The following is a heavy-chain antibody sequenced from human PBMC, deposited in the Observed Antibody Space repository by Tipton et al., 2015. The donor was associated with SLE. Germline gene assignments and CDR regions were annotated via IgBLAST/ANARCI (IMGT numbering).Heavy chain of an antibody. D-gene: IGHD5-24*01. CDR2: INPNSGAT. Sequence: QSGAEVKKPGASVKISCKASGYTFTAYYMHWVRQAPGQGLEWMGRINPNSGATDYAQNFQGRVTMTRDTSISTAYMELSSLRSDDTAVYYCMRGLNGHNYAKFDYWGQGTLVTVSS. CDR3: MRGLNGHNYAKFDY. V-gene: IGHV1-2*06. J-gene: IGHJ4*02. CDR1: GYTFTAYY.